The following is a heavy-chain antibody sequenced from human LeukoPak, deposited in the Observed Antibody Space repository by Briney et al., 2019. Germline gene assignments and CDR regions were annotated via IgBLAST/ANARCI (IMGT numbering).Heavy chain of an antibody. D-gene: IGHD6-13*01. CDR2: INPNSGGT. Sequence: ASVKVSCKASGYTFTGYYMHWVRQAPGQGLEWRGWINPNSGGTNYAQKFQGWVTMTRDTSISTAYMELSRLRSDDTAVYYCARRIAAAGSYYFDYWGQGTLVTVSS. J-gene: IGHJ4*02. CDR3: ARRIAAAGSYYFDY. V-gene: IGHV1-2*04. CDR1: GYTFTGYY.